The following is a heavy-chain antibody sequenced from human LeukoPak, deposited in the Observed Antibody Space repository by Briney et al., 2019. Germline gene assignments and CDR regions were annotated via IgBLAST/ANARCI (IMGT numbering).Heavy chain of an antibody. CDR2: IRSKAYGGTT. J-gene: IGHJ6*03. Sequence: GGSLRLSCTASGFTFGDYAMSWFRQAPGKGLEWVGFIRSKAYGGTTEYAASVKGRFTISRDDSKTIAYLQTNSLKTEDTAVYYCTRDVVGYYDSSGYSVGDYYYYYYMDVWGKGTTVTVSS. D-gene: IGHD3-22*01. CDR3: TRDVVGYYDSSGYSVGDYYYYYYMDV. V-gene: IGHV3-49*03. CDR1: GFTFGDYA.